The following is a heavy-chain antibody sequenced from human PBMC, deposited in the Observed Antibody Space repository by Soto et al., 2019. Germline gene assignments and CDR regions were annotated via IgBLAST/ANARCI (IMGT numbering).Heavy chain of an antibody. Sequence: GVSAELSCQARGNTYTCYPMSWVCHAHRKRLEWMGWINAGNGNTKYSQKFQGRVTITRDTSASTAYMELSSLRAEDTAVYYCASSLTRGVGASAFDYWGQGTLVSVSS. V-gene: IGHV1-3*01. CDR2: INAGNGNT. D-gene: IGHD1-26*01. CDR1: GNTYTCYP. CDR3: ASSLTRGVGASAFDY. J-gene: IGHJ4*02.